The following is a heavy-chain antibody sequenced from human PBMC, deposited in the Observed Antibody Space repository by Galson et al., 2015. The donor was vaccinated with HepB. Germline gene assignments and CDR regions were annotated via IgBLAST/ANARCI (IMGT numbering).Heavy chain of an antibody. Sequence: SLRLSCAASGFTFSSYGMHWVRQAPGKGLEWVAVIWYDGSNKYYADSVKGRFTISRDNSKNTLYLQMNSLRAEDTAVYYCARGSKLLRTDYWGQGTLVTVSS. V-gene: IGHV3-33*01. CDR2: IWYDGSNK. CDR1: GFTFSSYG. CDR3: ARGSKLLRTDY. D-gene: IGHD2-15*01. J-gene: IGHJ4*02.